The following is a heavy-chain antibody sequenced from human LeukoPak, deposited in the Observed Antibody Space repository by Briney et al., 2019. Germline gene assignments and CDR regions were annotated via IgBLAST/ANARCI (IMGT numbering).Heavy chain of an antibody. CDR3: ATLARTYYYGSGSYLMWFDP. J-gene: IGHJ5*02. V-gene: IGHV4-39*01. CDR2: IYYSGST. CDR1: GGSLSSTSHY. Sequence: PSETLSLTCTVSGGSLSSTSHYWAWIRQPPGKGLEWVGSIYYSGSTYYNPSLKSRVTISVDTSKNQFSLKLSSVTAADTAVYYCATLARTYYYGSGSYLMWFDPWGQGTLVTVSS. D-gene: IGHD3-10*01.